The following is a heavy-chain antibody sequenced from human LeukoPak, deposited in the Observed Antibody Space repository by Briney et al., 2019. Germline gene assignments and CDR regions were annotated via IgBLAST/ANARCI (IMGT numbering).Heavy chain of an antibody. D-gene: IGHD6-19*01. Sequence: GGSLRLSCAASGFTFSSYAMHWVRQAPGKVLGWVAVISYDGSNKYYADSVKGRFTISRDNSKNTLYLQMNSLRAEDTAVYYCARDQWLGYFDYWGQGTLVTVSS. CDR1: GFTFSSYA. J-gene: IGHJ4*02. CDR2: ISYDGSNK. CDR3: ARDQWLGYFDY. V-gene: IGHV3-30*04.